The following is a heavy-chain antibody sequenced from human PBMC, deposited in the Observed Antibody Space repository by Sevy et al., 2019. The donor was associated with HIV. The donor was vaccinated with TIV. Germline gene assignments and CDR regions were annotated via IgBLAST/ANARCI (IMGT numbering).Heavy chain of an antibody. CDR3: ARSVLAVAGSYGMDV. J-gene: IGHJ6*02. D-gene: IGHD6-19*01. Sequence: GGSLRLSCAASGFTFSNYVMHWVRQAPGKGLEWVTFIASHGNDEDYADSVKGRFTISRDNSKNTLYPQMNSLRPEDTAVYYCARSVLAVAGSYGMDVWGQGTTVTVSS. V-gene: IGHV3-30*04. CDR2: IASHGNDE. CDR1: GFTFSNYV.